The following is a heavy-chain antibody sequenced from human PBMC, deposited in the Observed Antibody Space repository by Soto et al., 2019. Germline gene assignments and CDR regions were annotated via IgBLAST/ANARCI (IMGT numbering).Heavy chain of an antibody. CDR1: GFTCSGYA. CDR2: ITGDGHRT. CDR3: AKRDYYDSATFSPLFES. Sequence: EVQLLESGGGLVQPGGSLRVSCTASGFTCSGYAMSWVRQSPVKELEWVAAITGDGHRTYYADSVEGRFTISRDKSKNTLFLQMNSLRTEDTAIYHCAKRDYYDSATFSPLFESWGQGVLVTVSS. J-gene: IGHJ4*02. D-gene: IGHD3-22*01. V-gene: IGHV3-23*01.